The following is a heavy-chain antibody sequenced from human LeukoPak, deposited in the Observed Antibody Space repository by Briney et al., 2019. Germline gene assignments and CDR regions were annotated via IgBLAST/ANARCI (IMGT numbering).Heavy chain of an antibody. V-gene: IGHV1-46*01. J-gene: IGHJ6*02. CDR3: ARDGGYSSSWYTYYYYGMDV. D-gene: IGHD6-13*01. Sequence: ASVKVSCKASGGTFSSYAISWVRQAPGQGLEWMGIINPSGGSTSYAQKFQGRVTITRDTSASTAYMELSSLRSEDTAVYYCARDGGYSSSWYTYYYYGMDVWGQGTTVTVSS. CDR1: GGTFSSYA. CDR2: INPSGGST.